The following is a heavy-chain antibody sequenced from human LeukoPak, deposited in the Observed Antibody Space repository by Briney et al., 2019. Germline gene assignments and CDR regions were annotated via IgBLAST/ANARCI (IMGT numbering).Heavy chain of an antibody. J-gene: IGHJ5*02. V-gene: IGHV4-59*01. CDR2: IYYSGST. CDR3: ARGAAAGTEYNWFDL. CDR1: GGSIGSYY. Sequence: SETLSLTCTVSGGSIGSYYWSWTRQPPGKGLEWIGYIYYSGSTNYNPSLKSRVTISVDTSKNQFSLKLSSVTAADTAVYYCARGAAAGTEYNWFDLWGQGTLVTVSS. D-gene: IGHD6-13*01.